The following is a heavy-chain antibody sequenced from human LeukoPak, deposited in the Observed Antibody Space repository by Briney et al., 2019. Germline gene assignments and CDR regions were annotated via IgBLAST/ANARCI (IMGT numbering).Heavy chain of an antibody. Sequence: PSETLSLTCAVYGGSFSGYYWSWIRQPPGKGLEWIGEINHSGSTNYNPSLKSRVTISVDTSKNQFSLKLSSVAAADTAVYYCARGMAVAGTGGWFDPWGQGTLVTVSS. J-gene: IGHJ5*02. CDR1: GGSFSGYY. CDR3: ARGMAVAGTGGWFDP. D-gene: IGHD6-19*01. CDR2: INHSGST. V-gene: IGHV4-34*01.